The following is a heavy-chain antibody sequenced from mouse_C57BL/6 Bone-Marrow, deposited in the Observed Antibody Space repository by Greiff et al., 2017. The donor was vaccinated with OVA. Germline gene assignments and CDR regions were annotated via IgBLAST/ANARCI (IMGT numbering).Heavy chain of an antibody. CDR3: ARCTYYAMDY. Sequence: QVQLQQSGAELARPGASVKLSCKASGYTFTSYGISWVKQRTGQGLEWIGEIYPRSGNTYYNEKFKGKATLTADKSSSTAYIELRSLTSEDSAVYFCARCTYYAMDYWGQGTSVTVSS. J-gene: IGHJ4*01. CDR2: IYPRSGNT. CDR1: GYTFTSYG. V-gene: IGHV1-81*01.